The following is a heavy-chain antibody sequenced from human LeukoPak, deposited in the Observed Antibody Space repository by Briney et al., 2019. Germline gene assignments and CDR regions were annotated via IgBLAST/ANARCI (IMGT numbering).Heavy chain of an antibody. D-gene: IGHD6-19*01. Sequence: PSETLSLTCTVSGGSIRSSYYYWSWIRQPPGKGLEWIGEINHSGSTNYNPSLKSRVTISVDTSKNQFSLKLSSVTAADTAVYYCARGSPRGWNNWFDPWGQGTLVTVSS. CDR2: INHSGST. CDR3: ARGSPRGWNNWFDP. J-gene: IGHJ5*02. CDR1: GGSIRSSYYY. V-gene: IGHV4-39*07.